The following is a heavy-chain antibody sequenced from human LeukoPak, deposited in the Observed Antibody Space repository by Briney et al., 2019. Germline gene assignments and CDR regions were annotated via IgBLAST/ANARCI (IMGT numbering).Heavy chain of an antibody. J-gene: IGHJ4*02. CDR1: GYTFSGYY. CDR2: INPDSGGT. CDR3: ARGAIVVVPAANDY. V-gene: IGHV1-2*02. Sequence: GASVKVSCKASGYTFSGYYLQWVRQAPGQGLEWMGWINPDSGGTEYAQRFQGRVTMTRDKSISTAYMELSRLRSDDTAVYYCARGAIVVVPAANDYWGQGTLVTVSS. D-gene: IGHD2-2*01.